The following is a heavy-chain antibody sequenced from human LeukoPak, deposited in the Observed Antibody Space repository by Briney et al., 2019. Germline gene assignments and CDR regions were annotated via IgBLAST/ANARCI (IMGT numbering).Heavy chain of an antibody. CDR3: ARGNYYDNTHFDY. Sequence: SETLSLTCTVSGGSITSYSWNWIRQPPGKALEWIGYIYYSGSTSYNPSVKSRVTISVDAAKNQFPLKLSSVTAADTAVYYCARGNYYDNTHFDYWGQGTLVTVSS. CDR2: IYYSGST. V-gene: IGHV4-59*01. D-gene: IGHD3-22*01. CDR1: GGSITSYS. J-gene: IGHJ4*02.